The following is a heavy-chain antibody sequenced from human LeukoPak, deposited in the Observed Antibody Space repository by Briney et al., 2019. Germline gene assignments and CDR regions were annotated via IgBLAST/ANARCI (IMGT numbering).Heavy chain of an antibody. CDR2: ISGSGGST. J-gene: IGHJ6*04. CDR1: GFTFSSYA. D-gene: IGHD1-1*01. V-gene: IGHV3-23*01. Sequence: TGGSLRLSCAASGFTFSSYAMSWVRQAPGKGLEWVSAISGSGGSTYYADSVKGRFTISRDNSKNTLYLQMNSLRAEDTAVYYCARSSPAQLEPDYYYGMDVWGKGTTVTVSS. CDR3: ARSSPAQLEPDYYYGMDV.